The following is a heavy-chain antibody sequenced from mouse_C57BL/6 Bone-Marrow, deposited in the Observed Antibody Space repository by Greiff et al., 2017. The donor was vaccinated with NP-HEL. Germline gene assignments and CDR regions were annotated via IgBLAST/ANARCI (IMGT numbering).Heavy chain of an antibody. D-gene: IGHD2-1*01. J-gene: IGHJ1*03. V-gene: IGHV1-69*01. CDR1: GYTFTSYW. CDR2: IDPSDSYT. Sequence: VQLQQPGAELVMPGASVKLSCKASGYTFTSYWMHWVKQRPGQGLEWIGEIDPSDSYTNYNQKFKGKSTLTVDKSSSTAYMQLSSLTSEDSAVYYCATKRGNYWYFDVWGTGTTVTVSS. CDR3: ATKRGNYWYFDV.